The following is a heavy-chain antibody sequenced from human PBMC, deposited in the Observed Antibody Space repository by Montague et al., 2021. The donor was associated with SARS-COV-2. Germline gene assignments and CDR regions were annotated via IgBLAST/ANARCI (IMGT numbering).Heavy chain of an antibody. J-gene: IGHJ4*02. Sequence: SETLSLTCAVSGGSVSSINWWSWVRQPPGRVLEWIAEIHHTGITNFNPSLSSRVSISFDTSKNQFSLTLTSVTAADTAIYYSASHPVCHQLYSWGQGTLVSVSS. D-gene: IGHD1-1*01. CDR3: ASHPVCHQLYS. V-gene: IGHV4-4*02. CDR1: GGSVSSINW. CDR2: IHHTGIT.